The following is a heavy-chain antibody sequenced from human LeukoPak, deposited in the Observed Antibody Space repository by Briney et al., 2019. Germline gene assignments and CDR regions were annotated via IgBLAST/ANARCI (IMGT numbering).Heavy chain of an antibody. J-gene: IGHJ4*02. CDR1: GFTFSSFG. Sequence: PGGSLRLSCAASGFTFSSFGIHWVRQAPGKGLEWVATISYDGSDKYYADSVKGRFTISRDNSKNTLYLQMNSLRAEDTAVYYCARYGMWFALDFWGQGTLVTVPS. D-gene: IGHD3-10*01. CDR3: ARYGMWFALDF. CDR2: ISYDGSDK. V-gene: IGHV3-30*03.